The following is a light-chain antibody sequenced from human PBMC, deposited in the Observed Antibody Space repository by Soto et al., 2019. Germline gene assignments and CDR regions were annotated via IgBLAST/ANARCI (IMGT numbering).Light chain of an antibody. CDR1: QGVSSDS. Sequence: ESVLTECPCTLSESPGERATLSCRASQGVSSDSLAWYHHKPAHPPTLLMYGAPSRATATPDRCSGSGSGTDFTLTISRRAPEDFAMYYCQQHCSSHITFGQGTRLE. V-gene: IGKV3-20*01. CDR2: GAP. J-gene: IGKJ5*01. CDR3: QQHCSSHIT.